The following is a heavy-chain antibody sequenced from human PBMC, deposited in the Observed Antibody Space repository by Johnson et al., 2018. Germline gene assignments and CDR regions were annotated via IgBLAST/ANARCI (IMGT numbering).Heavy chain of an antibody. J-gene: IGHJ1*01. Sequence: QVQLVESGGGVVQPGRSLRLSCAASGFTFSSYGMHWVRQAPGKGLEWVAVISYDGSNKYYADSVKGRFTISRDNSKNTLYLQMNSLGAEDTAVYYCAKDREGADCGGDCETEYFQHWGQGTLVTVAS. V-gene: IGHV3-30*18. D-gene: IGHD2-21*02. CDR1: GFTFSSYG. CDR3: AKDREGADCGGDCETEYFQH. CDR2: ISYDGSNK.